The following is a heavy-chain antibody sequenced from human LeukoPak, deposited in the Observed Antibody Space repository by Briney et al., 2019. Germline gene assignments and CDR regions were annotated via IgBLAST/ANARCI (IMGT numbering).Heavy chain of an antibody. Sequence: GGSLRLSCAASGFTLSSYEMNWVRQAPGKELEWVSYISSSGSTIYYADSVKGRFTISRDNAKNSLYLQMNSLRAEDTAVYYCASSYWYFDLWGRGTLVTVSS. CDR2: ISSSGSTI. CDR3: ASSYWYFDL. CDR1: GFTLSSYE. J-gene: IGHJ2*01. V-gene: IGHV3-48*03.